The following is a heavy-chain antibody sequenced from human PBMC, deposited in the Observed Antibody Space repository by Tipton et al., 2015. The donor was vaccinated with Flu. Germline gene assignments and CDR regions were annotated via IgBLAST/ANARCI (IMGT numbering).Heavy chain of an antibody. J-gene: IGHJ6*02. V-gene: IGHV6-1*01. D-gene: IGHD4-23*01. CDR1: GDSVSSNNAA. CDR3: ARDVGYSGNGFERYAIDV. CDR2: TYHRSNWDY. Sequence: GLVKPSQTLSLTCVISGDSVSSNNAAWNWIRQSPSRGLEWLGRTYHRSNWDYDYAIPVQGRITINPDTSKNQVSLHLNSVTPEDTAVYYCARDVGYSGNGFERYAIDVWGQGTTVIVSS.